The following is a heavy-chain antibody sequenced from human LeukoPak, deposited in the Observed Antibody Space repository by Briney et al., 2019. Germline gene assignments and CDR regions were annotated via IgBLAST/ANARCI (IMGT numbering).Heavy chain of an antibody. D-gene: IGHD6-19*01. Sequence: SVKVSCKASGGTFSSYAISWVRQAPGQGLEWMGRIIPIFGTANYAQKFQGRVTITTDESTSAAYMELSSLRSEDTAVYYCARIIAVAPHYYMDVWGKGTTVTVSS. V-gene: IGHV1-69*05. CDR1: GGTFSSYA. CDR2: IIPIFGTA. J-gene: IGHJ6*03. CDR3: ARIIAVAPHYYMDV.